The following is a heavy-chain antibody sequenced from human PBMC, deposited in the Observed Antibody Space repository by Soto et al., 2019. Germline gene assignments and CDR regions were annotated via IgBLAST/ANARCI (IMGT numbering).Heavy chain of an antibody. CDR2: ISWNSGSI. V-gene: IGHV3-9*01. J-gene: IGHJ4*02. Sequence: EVQLVESGGGLVQPGRSLRLSCAASGFTFDDYAMHWVRQAPGKGLEWVSGISWNSGSIGYADSVKGRFTISRDNAKNSLYLQMNSLRAEDTALYYCAKDLVRGAMTWYYFAYWGQGTLVTVSS. D-gene: IGHD3-10*01. CDR1: GFTFDDYA. CDR3: AKDLVRGAMTWYYFAY.